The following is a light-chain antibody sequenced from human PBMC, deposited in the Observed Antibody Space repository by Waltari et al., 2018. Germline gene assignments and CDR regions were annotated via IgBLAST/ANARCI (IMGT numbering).Light chain of an antibody. CDR2: DVS. V-gene: IGLV2-14*03. Sequence: QSALTHPAPVSGSPGQSITTSCPGTSSDAGPHDFDSWYQQYPGKAPQLVIHDVSSRPSGTSDRFSGSKSGNTASLIISGLQADDEADYYCSSYTASRHYVFGTGTKVTVL. J-gene: IGLJ1*01. CDR3: SSYTASRHYV. CDR1: SSDAGPHDF.